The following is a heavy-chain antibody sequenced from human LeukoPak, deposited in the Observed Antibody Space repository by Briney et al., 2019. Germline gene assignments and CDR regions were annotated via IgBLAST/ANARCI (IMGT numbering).Heavy chain of an antibody. CDR1: GGSFSGYY. CDR2: INHSGST. D-gene: IGHD3-3*01. Sequence: TSETLSLTCAVYGGSFSGYYWSWIRQPPGKGLERIGEINHSGSTNYNPSLKSRVTISVDTSKNQFSLKLSSVTAADTAVYYCAREKGSDFWSLNWFDPWGQGTLVTVSS. V-gene: IGHV4-34*01. J-gene: IGHJ5*02. CDR3: AREKGSDFWSLNWFDP.